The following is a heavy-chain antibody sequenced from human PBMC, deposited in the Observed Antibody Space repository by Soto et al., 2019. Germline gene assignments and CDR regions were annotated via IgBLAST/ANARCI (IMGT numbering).Heavy chain of an antibody. Sequence: QVQLQESGPGLVKPSETLSLTCTVSGGSISSYYWSWIRQPPGKGLEWIGYIYYSGSTNYNPSLKSRVTISVDTSKNQLSLKLSSVTAADTAVYYCARTYCSGGSCSRPSFDYWGQGTLVTVSS. CDR1: GGSISSYY. J-gene: IGHJ4*02. V-gene: IGHV4-59*08. CDR3: ARTYCSGGSCSRPSFDY. D-gene: IGHD2-15*01. CDR2: IYYSGST.